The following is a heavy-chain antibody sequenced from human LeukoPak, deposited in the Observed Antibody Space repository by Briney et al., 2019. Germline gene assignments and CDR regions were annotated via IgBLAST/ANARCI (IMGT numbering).Heavy chain of an antibody. CDR2: INHSGST. J-gene: IGHJ4*02. Sequence: YPSETLSLTCAVYGGSFSGYYWNWIRQPPGKGLEWIGEINHSGSTNYNPSLKSRVTISVDTSKNQFSLKLSSVTAADTAVYYCARRRGRFDYWGQGTLVTVSS. CDR1: GGSFSGYY. CDR3: ARRRGRFDY. D-gene: IGHD5-12*01. V-gene: IGHV4-34*01.